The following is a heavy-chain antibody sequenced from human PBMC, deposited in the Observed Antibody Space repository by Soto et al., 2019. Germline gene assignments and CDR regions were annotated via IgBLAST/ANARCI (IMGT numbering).Heavy chain of an antibody. V-gene: IGHV1-46*01. CDR1: GYNFINYY. D-gene: IGHD3-3*01. Sequence: QVQLVQSGAEVKKPGASVKVSCKTSGYNFINYYVHWVRQAPGQGLEWVGIIDPSDDYTFYAEKFQGRVTRTTDASTSTLFMELTRLTSADTAIYFCAKVGVKRAMDFSSGYYNWFDTWGQGTLVTVSS. J-gene: IGHJ5*02. CDR3: AKVGVKRAMDFSSGYYNWFDT. CDR2: IDPSDDYT.